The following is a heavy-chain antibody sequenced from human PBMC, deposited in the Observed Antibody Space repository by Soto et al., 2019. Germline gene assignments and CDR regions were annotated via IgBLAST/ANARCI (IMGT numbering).Heavy chain of an antibody. D-gene: IGHD1-26*01. V-gene: IGHV4-61*01. J-gene: IGHJ4*02. CDR1: GDSVSSGSYY. CDR2: IYYSGST. CDR3: ARTSGSHYGVDY. Sequence: QVQLQESGPGLVKPSETLSLTCTVSGDSVSSGSYYWSWIRQPPGKGLEWIGYIYYSGSTNYNPSLKSRVTISVDTSKNQFSLKLSSVTAADTAVYYCARTSGSHYGVDYWGQGTLVTVSS.